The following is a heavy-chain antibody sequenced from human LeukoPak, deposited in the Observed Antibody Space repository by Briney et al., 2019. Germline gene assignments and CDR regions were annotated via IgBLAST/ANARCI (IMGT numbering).Heavy chain of an antibody. CDR2: ISSSGGST. Sequence: GGSLRLSCAASGFTFSNYAMSWVRQAPGKGLEWVSAISSSGGSTYYADSVKGRFTISRDNSKNTLYLQMNSLRAEDTAVYYCAKDPGYSSGWDWGQGTLVTVSS. CDR3: AKDPGYSSGWD. J-gene: IGHJ4*02. CDR1: GFTFSNYA. D-gene: IGHD6-19*01. V-gene: IGHV3-23*01.